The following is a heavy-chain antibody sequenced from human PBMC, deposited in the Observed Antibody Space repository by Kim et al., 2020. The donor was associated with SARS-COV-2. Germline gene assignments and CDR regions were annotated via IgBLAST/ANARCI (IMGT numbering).Heavy chain of an antibody. CDR2: INAVGPT. Sequence: RGSLRLSCTASGFAVTSTDMSWVRQAPGKGLEWVSVINAVGPTYYADSVKGRGIISRDSSKNTLHLQMNSLTVDDTAVDYCASDEGYPNGLGDWGQGTTVTVSS. J-gene: IGHJ6*02. CDR1: GFAVTSTD. CDR3: ASDEGYPNGLGD. D-gene: IGHD2-15*01. V-gene: IGHV3-66*01.